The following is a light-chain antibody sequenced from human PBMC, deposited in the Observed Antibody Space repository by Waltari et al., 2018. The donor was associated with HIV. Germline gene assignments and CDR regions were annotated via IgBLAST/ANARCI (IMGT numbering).Light chain of an antibody. CDR2: WAS. Sequence: DIVMTQSPDSLAVSLGERASINCKSSQSVLYSSNNKQFLAWYQQKPGQPPKLLIYWASTRESGVPERFSGSGSGTDFTLTISSLQAEDVAVYYCQQYSSTPWTFGQGTKVEIK. CDR1: QSVLYSSNNKQF. V-gene: IGKV4-1*01. CDR3: QQYSSTPWT. J-gene: IGKJ1*01.